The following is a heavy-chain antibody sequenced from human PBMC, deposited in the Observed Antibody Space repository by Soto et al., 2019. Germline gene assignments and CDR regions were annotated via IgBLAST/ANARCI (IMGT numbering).Heavy chain of an antibody. V-gene: IGHV1-18*01. Sequence: ASVKVSCKASGYTFTSYGISWVRQAPGQGLQGMGWISAYNGNTNYAQKLQGRVTMTTDTSTSTSYMELRSLRSEDTAVYYCARVGYYDSSGYGYYYYYGMDVWGQGTPVTVSS. J-gene: IGHJ6*02. CDR3: ARVGYYDSSGYGYYYYYGMDV. D-gene: IGHD3-22*01. CDR2: ISAYNGNT. CDR1: GYTFTSYG.